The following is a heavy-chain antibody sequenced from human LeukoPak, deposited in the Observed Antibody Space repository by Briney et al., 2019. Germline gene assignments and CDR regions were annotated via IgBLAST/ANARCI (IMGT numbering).Heavy chain of an antibody. CDR3: ARDAIAVAAPIYYYYGMDV. CDR1: GGTFSSYA. CDR2: IIPIFGTA. J-gene: IGHJ6*02. D-gene: IGHD6-19*01. V-gene: IGHV1-69*13. Sequence: GASVKVSCKASGGTFSSYAISWVRQAPGQGLEWMGGIIPIFGTANYAQKFQGRVTITADESTSTAYMELSSLRSEDTAVYYCARDAIAVAAPIYYYYGMDVWGQGTTVTVSS.